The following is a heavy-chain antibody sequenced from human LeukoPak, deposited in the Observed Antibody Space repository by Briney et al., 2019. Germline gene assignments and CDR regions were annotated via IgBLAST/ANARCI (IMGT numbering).Heavy chain of an antibody. D-gene: IGHD2-15*01. CDR3: AKRGVVIRAVLVVGFHKEAYYFDS. J-gene: IGHJ4*02. CDR1: GITLSNYG. V-gene: IGHV3-23*01. Sequence: GGSLRLSCVVSGITLSNYGMSWVRPAPGKGLEWVAGISDRGGSTNYADPVKGRFTISRGNPKNTLYLQMNSLRSEDTAVYFCAKRGVVIRAVLVVGFHKEAYYFDSWGQGALVTVSS. CDR2: ISDRGGST.